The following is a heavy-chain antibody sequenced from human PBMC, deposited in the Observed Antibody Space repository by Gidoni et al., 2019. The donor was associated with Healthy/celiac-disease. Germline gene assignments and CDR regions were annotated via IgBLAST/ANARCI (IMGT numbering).Heavy chain of an antibody. Sequence: QVQLQESGPGLVKPSRTLSLTCAASGGSISSSNWWRWVRQPPGKGLVGIGEIHHRGSTNYNPSLKSRVTISVDKSKNQFSLKLSSVTAADTAVYYCARDRGYQLLPYGMDVWGQGTTVTVSS. CDR1: GGSISSSNW. J-gene: IGHJ6*02. D-gene: IGHD2-2*01. V-gene: IGHV4-4*02. CDR3: ARDRGYQLLPYGMDV. CDR2: IHHRGST.